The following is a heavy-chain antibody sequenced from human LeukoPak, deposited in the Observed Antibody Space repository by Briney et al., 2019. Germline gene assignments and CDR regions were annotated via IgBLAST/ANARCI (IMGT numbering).Heavy chain of an antibody. Sequence: QSGGSLRLSCAASGFTFSTYSMSWVRQAPGKGLEWVSVIYSGGSTYYADSVKGRFTISRDNSKNTLYLQMNSLRAEDTAVYYCARDCIAAAQGAYYYYGMDVWGQGTTVTVSS. CDR2: IYSGGST. J-gene: IGHJ6*02. CDR3: ARDCIAAAQGAYYYYGMDV. V-gene: IGHV3-66*01. D-gene: IGHD6-13*01. CDR1: GFTFSTYS.